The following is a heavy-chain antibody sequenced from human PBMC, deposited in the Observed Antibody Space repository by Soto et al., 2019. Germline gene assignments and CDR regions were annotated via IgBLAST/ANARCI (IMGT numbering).Heavy chain of an antibody. CDR1: GFTYSSYA. Sequence: PGGSLRLSCAASGFTYSSYAMSWVRQAPGKGLEWVSSSSGSGGDIYHADSVRGRFTISRDNSKNTLYLQMNSLRAEDTAVYYCAKGWLYGAGMGVWGQGTTVTVSS. V-gene: IGHV3-23*01. CDR2: SSGSGGDI. J-gene: IGHJ6*02. CDR3: AKGWLYGAGMGV. D-gene: IGHD3-22*01.